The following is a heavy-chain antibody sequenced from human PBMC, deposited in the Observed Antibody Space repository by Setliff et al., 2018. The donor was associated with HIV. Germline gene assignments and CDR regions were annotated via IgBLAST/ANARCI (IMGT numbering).Heavy chain of an antibody. CDR2: LYVSGDT. CDR3: ASAPLYFYDGSGYLKY. CDR1: DDPISSYY. J-gene: IGHJ4*02. Sequence: SETLSLTCYVTDDPISSYYWSWVRQPAGKGLEWIGRLYVSGDTNYNPSLKSRVTMSLDTSKKHFSLKLKSVTAADTAVYFCASAPLYFYDGSGYLKYWGQGSQVTVSS. V-gene: IGHV4-4*07. D-gene: IGHD3-22*01.